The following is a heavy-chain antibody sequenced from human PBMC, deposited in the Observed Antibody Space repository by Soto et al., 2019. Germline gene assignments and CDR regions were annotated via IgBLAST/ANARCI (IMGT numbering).Heavy chain of an antibody. CDR1: GFTFTTYY. CDR3: ARVPYDTTGYYAF. J-gene: IGHJ4*02. Sequence: QVRLVQSGAEVKKPGASVSISCKTSGFTFTTYYIHWVRQAPGQGLEWMGMIDPSGGSTTYAQKLQGRITMTSDMSTSTVYMEWSSRRSEDTAVYYCARVPYDTTGYYAFWGQGTLVTVSA. CDR2: IDPSGGST. V-gene: IGHV1-46*04. D-gene: IGHD3-22*01.